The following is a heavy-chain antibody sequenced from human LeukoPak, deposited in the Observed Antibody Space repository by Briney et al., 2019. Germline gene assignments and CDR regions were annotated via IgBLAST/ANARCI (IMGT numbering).Heavy chain of an antibody. Sequence: GGSLRLSCAASGFTFSSYGMNWVRQAPGKGLEWVSSISSSSSYIYYADSVKGRFTISRDNAKNSLYLQMNSLRAEDTAVYYCARGLALGYSGYDGLDYWGQGTLVTVSS. CDR2: ISSSSSYI. V-gene: IGHV3-21*01. CDR1: GFTFSSYG. CDR3: ARGLALGYSGYDGLDY. D-gene: IGHD5-12*01. J-gene: IGHJ4*02.